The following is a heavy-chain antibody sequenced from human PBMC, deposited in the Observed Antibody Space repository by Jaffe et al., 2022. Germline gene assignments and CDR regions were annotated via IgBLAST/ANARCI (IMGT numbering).Heavy chain of an antibody. CDR2: IYHSGST. CDR3: ATQSIAVAGGEPQDFDY. Sequence: QVQLQESGPGLVKPSETLSLTCAVSGYSISSGYYWGWIRQPPGKGLEWIGSIYHSGSTYYNPSLKSRVTISVDTSKNQFSLKLSSVTAADTAVYYCATQSIAVAGGEPQDFDYWGQGTLVTVSS. J-gene: IGHJ4*02. CDR1: GYSISSGYY. D-gene: IGHD6-19*01. V-gene: IGHV4-38-2*01.